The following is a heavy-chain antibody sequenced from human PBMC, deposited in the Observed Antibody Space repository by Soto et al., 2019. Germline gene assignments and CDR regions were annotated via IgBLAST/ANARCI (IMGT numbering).Heavy chain of an antibody. J-gene: IGHJ6*02. CDR2: INAGNGNT. CDR3: ARTPNYYDMDV. V-gene: IGHV1-3*01. CDR1: GYTFSSYV. Sequence: GASVKLSWKASGYTFSSYVMHWVRQAPGQRLEWMGWINAGNGNTKYSQKFQGRVTITRDTSASTAYMELSSLRSEDTAVYYCARTPNYYDMDVWGQGTTVTV.